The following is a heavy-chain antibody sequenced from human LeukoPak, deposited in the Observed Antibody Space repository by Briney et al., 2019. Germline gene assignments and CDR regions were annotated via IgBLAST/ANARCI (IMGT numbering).Heavy chain of an antibody. D-gene: IGHD1-26*01. CDR2: ISIDGSNK. CDR3: ARPLATSGSYYGDYYYYYGMDV. CDR1: GFTFSYYS. V-gene: IGHV3-30-3*01. J-gene: IGHJ6*02. Sequence: GGSLILSCAASGFTFSYYSMHWVRQAPGKGLEWVAVISIDGSNKYYADSVKGRFTISRDNSKNTLYLQMNSLRPEDTAVYYCARPLATSGSYYGDYYYYYGMDVWGQGTTVTVSS.